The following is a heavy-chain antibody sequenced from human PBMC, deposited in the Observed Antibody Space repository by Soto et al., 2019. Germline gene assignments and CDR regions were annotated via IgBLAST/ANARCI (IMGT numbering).Heavy chain of an antibody. Sequence: SVKVSCKASGGTFSSYTISWVRQAPGQGLEWMGRIIPILGIANYAQKFQGRVTITADKSTSTAYMELSSLRSEDTAVYYCARDSPYCSSTSCYAPFDYWGQGTLVTVSS. D-gene: IGHD2-2*01. J-gene: IGHJ4*02. V-gene: IGHV1-69*04. CDR1: GGTFSSYT. CDR2: IIPILGIA. CDR3: ARDSPYCSSTSCYAPFDY.